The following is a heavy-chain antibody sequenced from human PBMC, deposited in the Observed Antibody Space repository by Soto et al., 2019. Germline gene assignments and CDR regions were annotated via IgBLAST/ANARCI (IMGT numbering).Heavy chain of an antibody. Sequence: EVQLLASGGGLVQPGGSLRLACAAAGFSCTSYAKRWVRQAPGKGLDWVSTISGRDGSTYYADSVKGRFTISRDNSKNTLYMQMNSLRAEDTAVYYCAKAPVATPLYYYYYGMDVWGQGTTVTVSS. CDR3: AKAPVATPLYYYYYGMDV. J-gene: IGHJ6*02. CDR1: GFSCTSYA. V-gene: IGHV3-23*01. D-gene: IGHD5-12*01. CDR2: ISGRDGST.